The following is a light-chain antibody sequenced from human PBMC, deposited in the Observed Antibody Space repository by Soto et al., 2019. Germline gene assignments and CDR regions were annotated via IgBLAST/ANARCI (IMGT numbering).Light chain of an antibody. CDR3: CSYAGTYTFYV. CDR1: SSDVGTYNY. J-gene: IGLJ1*01. V-gene: IGLV2-11*01. CDR2: DVT. Sequence: QSVLTQPRSVSGAPGQSVTISCSGTSSDVGTYNYVSWYQQHPGRAPKLIIYDVTKRPSGVPDRFSGSKSGNTASLTISGLQAEDEADYHCCSYAGTYTFYVFGTGTKVT.